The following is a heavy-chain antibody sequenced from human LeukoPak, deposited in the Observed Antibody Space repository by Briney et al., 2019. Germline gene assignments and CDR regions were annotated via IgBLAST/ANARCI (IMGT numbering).Heavy chain of an antibody. CDR3: ARVPLGATRFLEWLYAIDY. Sequence: ASVKVSCKTSGYTFKNYDINWVRQATGQGLEWMGWMNPSSGNTGYAQKFQGRVTMTRNTSTSTAYMELSSLRSEDTAVYYCARVPLGATRFLEWLYAIDYWGQGTLVTVSS. D-gene: IGHD3-3*01. CDR2: MNPSSGNT. CDR1: GYTFKNYD. J-gene: IGHJ4*02. V-gene: IGHV1-8*01.